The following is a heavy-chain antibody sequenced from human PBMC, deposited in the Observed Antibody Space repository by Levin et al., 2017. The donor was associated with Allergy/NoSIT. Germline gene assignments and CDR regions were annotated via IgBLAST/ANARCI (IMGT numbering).Heavy chain of an antibody. CDR2: MNPNNGNT. CDR1: GYTFTNYD. V-gene: IGHV1-8*01. CDR3: ARARSYSSSWGYCDF. D-gene: IGHD6-13*01. J-gene: IGHJ4*02. Sequence: ASVKVSCKASGYTFTNYDINWVRQATGQGLEWMGWMNPNNGNTGYAQKFQGRVTMTRDTSLSTAYLELSSLRSEDTAVFYCARARSYSSSWGYCDFWGQGSLVTVSS.